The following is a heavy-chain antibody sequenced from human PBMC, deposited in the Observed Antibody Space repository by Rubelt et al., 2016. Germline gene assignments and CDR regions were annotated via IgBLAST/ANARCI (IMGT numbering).Heavy chain of an antibody. CDR3: ARLGSGSAVSDY. D-gene: IGHD1-26*01. J-gene: IGHJ4*02. CDR2: INPNSGGR. CDR1: GGTFSSYA. Sequence: QVQLVQSGAEVKKPGSSVKVSCKASGGTFSSYAISWVRQAPGQGLEWMGWINPNSGGRNYAQNLQGRGTMTRETSISTAYMELSRLRSDDTAVYYCARLGSGSAVSDYWGQGTLVTVSS. V-gene: IGHV1-2*02.